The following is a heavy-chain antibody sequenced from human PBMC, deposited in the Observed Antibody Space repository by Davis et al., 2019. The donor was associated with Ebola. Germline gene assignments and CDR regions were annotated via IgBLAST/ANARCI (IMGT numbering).Heavy chain of an antibody. Sequence: KFQGRVTMTRDTSTSTVYMELRSLRSDDTAVYYCARGITMVRGVTWFDPWGQGTLVTVSS. V-gene: IGHV1-46*01. D-gene: IGHD3-10*01. J-gene: IGHJ5*02. CDR3: ARGITMVRGVTWFDP.